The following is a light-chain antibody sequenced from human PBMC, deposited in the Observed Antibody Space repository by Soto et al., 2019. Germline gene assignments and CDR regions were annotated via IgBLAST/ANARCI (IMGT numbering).Light chain of an antibody. CDR3: NSYVGSNNYV. CDR2: DDS. Sequence: SYELTQPPSVSVAPGQTARITCGGNNIGSKSVHWYQQKPGQAPVLVVYDDSDRPSGVPDRFSGSKSGNTASLTVSGLQADDEADYYCNSYVGSNNYVFGTGTKV. J-gene: IGLJ1*01. CDR1: NIGSKS. V-gene: IGLV3-21*02.